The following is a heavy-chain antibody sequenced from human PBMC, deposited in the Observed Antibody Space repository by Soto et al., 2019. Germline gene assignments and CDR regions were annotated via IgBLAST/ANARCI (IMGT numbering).Heavy chain of an antibody. V-gene: IGHV1-3*01. J-gene: IGHJ4*02. CDR2: INPGNGNT. CDR3: ARVRMLWYGELSH. CDR1: GYTFMTYA. Sequence: QVQLVQSGAEVKKPGASVKISCKTSGYTFMTYALHWVRQAPGQRPEWMGWINPGNGNTEYSQKLQGRVTITTDTSARTVFMEVANMTSEDTAVYYCARVRMLWYGELSHWGQGTQVIVSA. D-gene: IGHD3-10*01.